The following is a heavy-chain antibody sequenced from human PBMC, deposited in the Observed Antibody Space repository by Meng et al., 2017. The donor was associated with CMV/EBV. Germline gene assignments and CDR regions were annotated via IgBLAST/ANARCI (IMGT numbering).Heavy chain of an antibody. CDR3: ARVYQLGVDL. CDR2: ISSSSSYI. V-gene: IGHV3-21*01. D-gene: IGHD2-2*01. CDR1: GFTFSSYS. J-gene: IGHJ2*01. Sequence: GESLKISCAASGFTFSSYSMNWVRQAPGKGLEWVSSISSSSSYIYYADSVKGRFTISRDNAKNSLYLQMNSLRAEDTAVYYCARVYQLGVDLWGRGTLVTVSS.